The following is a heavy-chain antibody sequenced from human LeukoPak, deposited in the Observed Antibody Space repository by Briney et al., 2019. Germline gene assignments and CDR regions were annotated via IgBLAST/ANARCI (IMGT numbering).Heavy chain of an antibody. CDR2: IGTAGDT. J-gene: IGHJ3*02. D-gene: IGHD6-13*01. CDR3: ARGSSSWYGDAFDI. CDR1: GFTFSSYD. V-gene: IGHV3-13*01. Sequence: PGGSLRLSCAASGFTFSSYDMHWVRQAPGKGLEWVSAIGTAGDTYYPGSVKGRFTISRENAKNSLYLQMNSLRAEDTAVYYCARGSSSWYGDAFDIWGQGTMVTVSS.